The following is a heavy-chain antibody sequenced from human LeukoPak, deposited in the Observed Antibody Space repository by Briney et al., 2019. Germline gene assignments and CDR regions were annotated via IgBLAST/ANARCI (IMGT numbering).Heavy chain of an antibody. D-gene: IGHD2-21*02. CDR1: GASVSSYY. V-gene: IGHV4-34*01. CDR2: INHRGST. Sequence: SETLSLTCTVSGASVSSYYWSWIRQPPGKGLEWIGEINHRGSTNYNPSLKSRVTISVDTSKNQFSLKLTSVTAADTAVYYCARHGHHGDHDYWGQGTLVTVSS. CDR3: ARHGHHGDHDY. J-gene: IGHJ4*02.